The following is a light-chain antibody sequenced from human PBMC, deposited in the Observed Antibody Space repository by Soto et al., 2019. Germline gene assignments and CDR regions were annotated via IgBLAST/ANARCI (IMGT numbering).Light chain of an antibody. Sequence: QSVLTQPASVSGAPGPSITLSCPGTSSDVGGYNYVSWYQQHPGKAPKLMIYDVSNRPSGVSNRFSGSKSGNTASLTISGLQAEDEADYYCSSYTSSSTLVFGGGTKLTVL. CDR3: SSYTSSSTLV. J-gene: IGLJ2*01. V-gene: IGLV2-14*01. CDR1: SSDVGGYNY. CDR2: DVS.